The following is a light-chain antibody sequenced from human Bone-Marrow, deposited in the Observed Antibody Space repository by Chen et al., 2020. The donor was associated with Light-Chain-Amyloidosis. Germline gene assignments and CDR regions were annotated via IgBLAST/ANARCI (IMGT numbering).Light chain of an antibody. CDR2: SAS. V-gene: IGKV3-15*01. CDR3: QQYKNWPPWT. Sequence: EIVMTQSPDPLSVSPGETATLSCRASESVGSNVAWHQQRPGQAPRLLIYSASIRATGVPARFRGSGSGTEFTLTISSPQSEDSALYYCQQYKNWPPWTFGQGTKVEIK. J-gene: IGKJ1*01. CDR1: ESVGSN.